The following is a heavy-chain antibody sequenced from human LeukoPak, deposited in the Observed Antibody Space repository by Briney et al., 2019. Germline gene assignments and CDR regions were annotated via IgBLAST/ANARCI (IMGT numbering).Heavy chain of an antibody. D-gene: IGHD6-13*01. CDR2: ISAYNGNT. J-gene: IGHJ4*02. V-gene: IGHV1-18*01. Sequence: ASVKVSCKASGYTFTSYGISWVRQAPGQGLEWMAWISAYNGNTNYAQKLQGRVTMTTDTSTSTVYMELRSLRSDDTAVYYCARGSGYSSSWVIDYWGQGTLVTVSS. CDR1: GYTFTSYG. CDR3: ARGSGYSSSWVIDY.